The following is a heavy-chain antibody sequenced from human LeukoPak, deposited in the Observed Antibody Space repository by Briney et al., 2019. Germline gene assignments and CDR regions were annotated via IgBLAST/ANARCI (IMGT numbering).Heavy chain of an antibody. CDR2: VSSSSRTI. Sequence: LGGSLRLSCTASGFIFNTYSMNWVRQAPGKGLEWVSYVSSSSRTIYYADSVKGRFTISRDNAKNSLYLQMNSLRAEDTAVYYCARDLGLYDYGGNIDFWGQGTLVTVSS. CDR1: GFIFNTYS. J-gene: IGHJ4*02. D-gene: IGHD4-23*01. CDR3: ARDLGLYDYGGNIDF. V-gene: IGHV3-48*04.